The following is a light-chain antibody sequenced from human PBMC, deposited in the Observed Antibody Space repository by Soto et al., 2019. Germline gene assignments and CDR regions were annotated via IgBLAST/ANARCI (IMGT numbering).Light chain of an antibody. Sequence: QSALIQPASVSGSPGQSITISCTGTSRDVGGSNYVSWYQHHPHRAPKLLIYEVSYRPSGVSSRFSGSKSGNTASLTISGLQAEDEADYYCSSYTSSNTLEVFGVGTKGTVL. CDR3: SSYTSSNTLEV. CDR1: SRDVGGSNY. V-gene: IGLV2-14*01. J-gene: IGLJ1*01. CDR2: EVS.